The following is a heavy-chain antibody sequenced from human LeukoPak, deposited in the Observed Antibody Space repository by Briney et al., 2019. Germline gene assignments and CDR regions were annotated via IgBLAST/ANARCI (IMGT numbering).Heavy chain of an antibody. D-gene: IGHD6-19*01. CDR2: IYYSGST. V-gene: IGHV4-39*07. CDR3: ARVRDPIAVAGSDAFDI. CDR1: GGSISSSSYY. Sequence: SETLSLTCTVSGGSISSSSYYWGWIRQPPGKGLEWIGSIYYSGSTNYNPSLKSRVTLSVDKSKNQFSLKLSSVTAADTAVYYCARVRDPIAVAGSDAFDIWGQGTMVTVSS. J-gene: IGHJ3*02.